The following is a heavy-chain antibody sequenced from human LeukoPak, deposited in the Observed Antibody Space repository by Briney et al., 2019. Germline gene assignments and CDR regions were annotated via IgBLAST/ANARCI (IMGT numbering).Heavy chain of an antibody. V-gene: IGHV3-74*01. CDR2: IHSDGGTT. CDR3: ARDTYSTAE. D-gene: IGHD2-2*01. CDR1: GFTFSNYW. Sequence: PGGSLRLSCAASGFTFSNYWMHWVRQAPGKGLVWVSLIHSDGGTTNYADSVKGRFTISRDNAKNTLYLQMNSLRVEDTAVYYCARDTYSTAEWGQGTLVTVSS. J-gene: IGHJ4*02.